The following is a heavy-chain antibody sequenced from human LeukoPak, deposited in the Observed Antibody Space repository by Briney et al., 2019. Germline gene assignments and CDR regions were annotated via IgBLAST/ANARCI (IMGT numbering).Heavy chain of an antibody. J-gene: IGHJ3*02. V-gene: IGHV3-48*03. CDR3: ARDDVVVAAIHAFDI. D-gene: IGHD2-15*01. Sequence: GGSLRLSCAASGITFSSYEMNWVRQAPGKGLEWVSYISSSGRTKYYADSVKGRFTISRDNVKNSLYLQMNSLRAEDTAVYYCARDDVVVAAIHAFDIWGQGTMVTVSS. CDR1: GITFSSYE. CDR2: ISSSGRTK.